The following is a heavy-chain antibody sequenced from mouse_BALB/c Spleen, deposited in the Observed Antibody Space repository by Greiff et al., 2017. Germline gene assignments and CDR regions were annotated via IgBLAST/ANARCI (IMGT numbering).Heavy chain of an antibody. V-gene: IGHV7-3*02. J-gene: IGHJ4*01. Sequence: EVLLVESGGGLVQPGGSLRLSCATSGFTFTDYYMSWVRQPPGKALEWLGFIRNKANGYTTEYSASVKGRFTISRDKSQSILYLQMNTLRAKDRAAYDCAGDDYNSCIYAMDYWGQGTSVTVSS. CDR1: GFTFTDYY. D-gene: IGHD1-3*01. CDR2: IRNKANGYTT. CDR3: AGDDYNSCIYAMDY.